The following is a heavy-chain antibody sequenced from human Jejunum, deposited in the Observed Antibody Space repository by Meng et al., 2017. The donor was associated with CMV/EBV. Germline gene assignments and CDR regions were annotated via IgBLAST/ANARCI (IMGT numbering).Heavy chain of an antibody. Sequence: ASGFTFSVYGMSWVRQAPGKGLEWVSSIRGSGGGTFYADSVKGRFTISRDNSKNTLYLQMNTLRVEDAATYYCAKALPGGWDAFDVWGHGTTVTVSS. CDR3: AKALPGGWDAFDV. D-gene: IGHD2-15*01. J-gene: IGHJ3*01. CDR2: IRGSGGGT. V-gene: IGHV3-23*01. CDR1: GFTFSVYG.